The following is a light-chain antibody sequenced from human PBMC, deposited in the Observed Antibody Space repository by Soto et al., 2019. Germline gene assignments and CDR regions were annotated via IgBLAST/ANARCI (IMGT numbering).Light chain of an antibody. J-gene: IGKJ2*01. Sequence: EIVMTQSPATLSVSPGERATLSCRASQSVSKNLAWYQQKPGQAPRLLMFGASTRATGVPARISGSGSGTEFTLTSSSMQSEDFAAYYCQQYSRWPPTFGQGTKLAIK. CDR2: GAS. V-gene: IGKV3-15*01. CDR1: QSVSKN. CDR3: QQYSRWPPT.